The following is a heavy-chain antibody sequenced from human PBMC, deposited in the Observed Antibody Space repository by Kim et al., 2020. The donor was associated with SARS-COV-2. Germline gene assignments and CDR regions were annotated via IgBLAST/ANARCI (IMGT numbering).Heavy chain of an antibody. J-gene: IGHJ4*01. CDR3: ARDPAYGAVDY. D-gene: IGHD3-16*01. Sequence: YMESVRRRFTISRDDDKNSVYLQMTTLRVEDTALYYCARDPAYGAVDYWGHGTLVTVTS. V-gene: IGHV3-7*01.